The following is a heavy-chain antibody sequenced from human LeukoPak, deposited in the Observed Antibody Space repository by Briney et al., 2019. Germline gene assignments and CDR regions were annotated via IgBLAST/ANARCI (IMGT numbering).Heavy chain of an antibody. Sequence: GGSLRLSCGASGFYFSSYSMNWVRQSPGKGLEWVSSINSGSTYMYYADSVKGRFTISRDNAKNSLHLQMDSLRAEDTAVYFCARVEATTGRNYHYYYVDVWGKGTTVTVSS. J-gene: IGHJ6*03. CDR3: ARVEATTGRNYHYYYVDV. CDR2: INSGSTYM. CDR1: GFYFSSYS. V-gene: IGHV3-21*01. D-gene: IGHD1-1*01.